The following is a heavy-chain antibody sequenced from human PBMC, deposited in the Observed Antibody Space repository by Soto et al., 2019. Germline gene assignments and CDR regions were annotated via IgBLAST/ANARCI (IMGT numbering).Heavy chain of an antibody. CDR3: ARVSNEGGLEPDVFDY. Sequence: ASVKVSCKASGGTFSSYSISWVRHAPGQGLEWMGGIIPIFGTANYAQKFQGRVTITADESTSTAYMELSSLRSEDTAVYYCARVSNEGGLEPDVFDYWGQGTLVTVSS. V-gene: IGHV1-69*13. CDR2: IIPIFGTA. D-gene: IGHD1-1*01. J-gene: IGHJ4*02. CDR1: GGTFSSYS.